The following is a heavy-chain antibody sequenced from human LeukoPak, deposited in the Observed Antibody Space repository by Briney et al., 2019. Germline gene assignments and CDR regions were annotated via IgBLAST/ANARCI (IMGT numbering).Heavy chain of an antibody. Sequence: ASVKVSCKVSGFTLADFSMHWVRQAPGKGLEWVGGFDRKNGDTIYAQRFRGRVTLTADTSTGTAYMDLSSLSAADTAVYYCATGVFCATTTCPGYQHYYYFMDVWGKGTTVTVSS. D-gene: IGHD2-2*01. V-gene: IGHV1-24*01. J-gene: IGHJ6*03. CDR3: ATGVFCATTTCPGYQHYYYFMDV. CDR2: FDRKNGDT. CDR1: GFTLADFS.